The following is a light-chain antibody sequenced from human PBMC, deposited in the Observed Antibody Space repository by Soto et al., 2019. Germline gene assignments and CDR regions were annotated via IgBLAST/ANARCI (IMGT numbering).Light chain of an antibody. V-gene: IGKV3-15*01. CDR3: QQYNNWPPKT. Sequence: EIVLTQSPATLSLSPGERATLSCRASQSVATYVAWYQQKPGQAPRLLIYGASTRATGIPARFSGSGSGTEFTLTISSLQSEDFAVYYCQQYNNWPPKTFGQGTKVDIK. J-gene: IGKJ1*01. CDR2: GAS. CDR1: QSVATY.